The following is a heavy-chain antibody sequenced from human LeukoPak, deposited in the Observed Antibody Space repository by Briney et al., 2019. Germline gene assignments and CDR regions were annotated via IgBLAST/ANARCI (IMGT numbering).Heavy chain of an antibody. CDR1: GFTFSSYA. CDR2: ISGSGGST. J-gene: IGHJ3*02. D-gene: IGHD1-26*01. V-gene: IGHV3-23*01. CDR3: ATTKGELRGNAFDI. Sequence: PGGSLRLSCAASGFTFSSYAMSWVRQAPGKGLEWVSAISGSGGSTYYADSVKGRFTVSRDNSKNTLYLQLSSLRAEDTAIYYCATTKGELRGNAFDIWGQGTMVTVSS.